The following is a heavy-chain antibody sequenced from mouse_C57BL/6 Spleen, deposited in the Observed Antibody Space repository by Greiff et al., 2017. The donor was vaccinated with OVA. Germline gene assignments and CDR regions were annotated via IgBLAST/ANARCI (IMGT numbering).Heavy chain of an antibody. CDR2: IYPGSGNT. Sequence: QVQLQQSGPELVKPGASVKISCKASGYTFTDYYINWVKQRPGQGLEWIGRIYPGSGNTKYNEKFKGKATLTVDTSSSTAYMQLSSLTSEDSAVYFCAREGLRYYFDYWGQGTTLTVSS. CDR3: AREGLRYYFDY. D-gene: IGHD3-2*02. CDR1: GYTFTDYY. J-gene: IGHJ2*01. V-gene: IGHV1-84*01.